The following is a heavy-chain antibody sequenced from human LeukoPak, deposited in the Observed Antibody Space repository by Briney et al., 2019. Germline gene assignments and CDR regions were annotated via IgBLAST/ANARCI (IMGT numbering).Heavy chain of an antibody. J-gene: IGHJ4*02. D-gene: IGHD4-17*01. CDR1: GFTFSSYS. Sequence: GGSLRLSCAASGFTFSSYSMNWVRQAPGKGLEWVSYISSSSSTVYYADSVKGRFTISRDNAKNSLYLQMNSLRAEDTAVYHCARDSTVTTGVGWGQGTLVTVSS. V-gene: IGHV3-48*04. CDR3: ARDSTVTTGVG. CDR2: ISSSSSTV.